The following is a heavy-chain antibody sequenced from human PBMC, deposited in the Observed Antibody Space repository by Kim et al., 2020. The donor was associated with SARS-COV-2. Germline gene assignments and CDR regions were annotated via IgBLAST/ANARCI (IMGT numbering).Heavy chain of an antibody. CDR2: INKDGSKR. J-gene: IGHJ4*02. CDR1: GFTFSSYW. V-gene: IGHV3-7*01. Sequence: GGSLRLSCAASGFTFSSYWMSWVRQAPGKGLEWVSNINKDGSKRYYEDSVKGRFTISRDNAKNPLYLQMNSLRVEDTAVYYWASGTGCGDYYWGQGSLVT. CDR3: ASGTGCGDYY. D-gene: IGHD3-10*01.